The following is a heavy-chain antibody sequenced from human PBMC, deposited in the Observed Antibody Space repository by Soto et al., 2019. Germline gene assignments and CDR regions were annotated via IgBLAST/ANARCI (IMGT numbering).Heavy chain of an antibody. J-gene: IGHJ2*01. CDR2: IKPDGSEK. D-gene: IGHD3-16*01. CDR1: GFTFGPYW. CDR3: ARPYTVAGSSYWCFDL. Sequence: EVQLVESGGGLVQPGGSLRLSCAASGFTFGPYWMTWVRQAPGKGLEWVAKIKPDGSEKYYVDSVKGRFTISRDNPKTSLYLQMTSLRAEDTAVDYCARPYTVAGSSYWCFDLWGRGTLVTVSS. V-gene: IGHV3-7*01.